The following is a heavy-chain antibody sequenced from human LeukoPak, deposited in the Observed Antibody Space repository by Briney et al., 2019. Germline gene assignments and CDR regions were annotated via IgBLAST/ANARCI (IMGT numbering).Heavy chain of an antibody. J-gene: IGHJ4*02. Sequence: GGSLRLSCAASGFTVSSNYMSWIRQAPGKGLEWVSYISSSGSTIYYADSVKGRFTISRDNAKNSLYLQMNSLRAEDTAVYYCARTTYDFWSGYLRWGKIDYWGQGTLVTVSS. CDR1: GFTVSSNY. D-gene: IGHD3-3*01. V-gene: IGHV3-11*01. CDR2: ISSSGSTI. CDR3: ARTTYDFWSGYLRWGKIDY.